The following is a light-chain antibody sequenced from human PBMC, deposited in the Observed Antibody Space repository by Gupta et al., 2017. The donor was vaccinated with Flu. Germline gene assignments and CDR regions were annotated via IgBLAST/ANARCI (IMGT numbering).Light chain of an antibody. J-gene: IGLJ2*01. Sequence: VSXSAXXSVXXXXTXPSSDVGAWGFVSWYQQHPGRAPKAIIYDVERRPSGVPDRFSGAKVGNTASLTISGLQADDEADYYCYSYAGTYTFVFGGGTRLTVL. CDR2: DVE. CDR3: YSYAGTYTFV. V-gene: IGLV2-11*03. CDR1: SSDVGAWGF.